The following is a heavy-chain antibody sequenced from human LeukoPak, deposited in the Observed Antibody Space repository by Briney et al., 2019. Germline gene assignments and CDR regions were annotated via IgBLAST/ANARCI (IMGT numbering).Heavy chain of an antibody. CDR1: GYTFTSYG. V-gene: IGHV1-18*01. Sequence: ASVKVSCKASGYTFTSYGISWVRQAPGQGLEWMGWISAYNGNTNYAQKLQGRVTMTTDTSTSTAYMELRSLRSDDTAVYYCARPYCDFWSGYPADAFDIWGQGTMVTVSS. J-gene: IGHJ3*02. CDR2: ISAYNGNT. CDR3: ARPYCDFWSGYPADAFDI. D-gene: IGHD3-3*01.